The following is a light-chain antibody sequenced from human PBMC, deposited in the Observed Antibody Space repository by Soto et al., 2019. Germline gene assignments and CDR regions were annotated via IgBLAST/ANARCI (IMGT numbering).Light chain of an antibody. CDR3: QQYTDWPPIP. CDR1: QNVHSN. J-gene: IGKJ5*01. Sequence: IGRTQKTETLSAAPGERVSLSCRANQNVHSNLAWFQQIPGQSPRLLIYGASSRATGTPARFSGSGSGTEFTLTISSLQPEDFAVYYCQQYTDWPPIPFCQVRRLEI. CDR2: GAS. V-gene: IGKV3-15*01.